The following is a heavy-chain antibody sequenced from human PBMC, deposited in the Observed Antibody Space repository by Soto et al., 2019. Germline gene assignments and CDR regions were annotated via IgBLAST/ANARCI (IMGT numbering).Heavy chain of an antibody. J-gene: IGHJ6*02. V-gene: IGHV5-10-1*01. CDR1: GYSFTSYW. D-gene: IGHD4-17*01. Sequence: EVQLVQSGAEVKKPGESLRISCKGSGYSFTSYWVTWVRQMPGKGLEWMGRIDPSDSYTNYNPPFQGHVTISVDKSISTAYLQWSSLKASDTAMYYWARLYGGNSGMDVWGQGTTVTVSS. CDR3: ARLYGGNSGMDV. CDR2: IDPSDSYT.